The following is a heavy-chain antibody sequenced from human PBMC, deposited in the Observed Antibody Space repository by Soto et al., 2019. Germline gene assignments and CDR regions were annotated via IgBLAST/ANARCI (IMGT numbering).Heavy chain of an antibody. CDR2: IYYSGST. CDR3: ARDRPNYGGNLPIDAFDI. D-gene: IGHD4-17*01. J-gene: IGHJ3*02. CDR1: GDSISVSGDSNNNHY. Sequence: KPSETLSLTCTVSGDSISVSGDSNNNHYWSWVRQPPGKGLEWIGSIYYSGSTNYNPSLKSRVTISVDTSKNQFSLKLSSVTAADTAVYYCARDRPNYGGNLPIDAFDIWGQGTMVTVSS. V-gene: IGHV4-61*01.